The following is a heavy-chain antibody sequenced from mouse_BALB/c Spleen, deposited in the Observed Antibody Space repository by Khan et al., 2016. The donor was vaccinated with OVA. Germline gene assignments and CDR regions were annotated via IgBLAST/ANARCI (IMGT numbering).Heavy chain of an antibody. Sequence: VQLQESGAELARPGVSVKLSCKASGYTFTDYYINWVKQRTGQGLEWIGEIYPGSSYTYYNEKFKAKATLTADKSSSTAYMQLSNLTSEDSAVYCCARQGAYGSRYGWFAYWGQGTLVTVSA. V-gene: IGHV1-77*01. CDR2: IYPGSSYT. CDR1: GYTFTDYY. D-gene: IGHD1-1*01. CDR3: ARQGAYGSRYGWFAY. J-gene: IGHJ3*01.